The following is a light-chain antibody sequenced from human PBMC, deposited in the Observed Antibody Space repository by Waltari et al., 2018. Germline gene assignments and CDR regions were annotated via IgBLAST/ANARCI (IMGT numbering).Light chain of an antibody. CDR1: GPNVGAGYD. V-gene: IGLV1-40*01. Sequence: QSVLTQPPSLSGAPGQRVIISCAGSGPNVGAGYDVQWDQKLPGRAPPLLINGDSIPHSGVPGRCSGYQSGASASRASPGLEAEDEADYYCESYDGNVGGSVFGAGTKV. J-gene: IGLJ1*01. CDR2: GDS. CDR3: ESYDGNVGGSV.